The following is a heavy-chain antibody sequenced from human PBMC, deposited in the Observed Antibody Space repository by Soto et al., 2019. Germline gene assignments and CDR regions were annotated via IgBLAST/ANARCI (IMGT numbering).Heavy chain of an antibody. CDR1: GGSISSYY. V-gene: IGHV4-59*01. J-gene: IGHJ6*01. D-gene: IGHD2-15*01. CDR2: ISYSGST. Sequence: QVQLQESCPGLVKPSETLSLTCRISGGSISSYYWNWIRQAPGKGLEWIGFISYSGSTNYNPVLPSRVTMSVDTSKDQLCLRLNYVTAADTAVYYCARVKSNSWGYYYAVDGWGQWTKGTVSS. CDR3: ARVKSNSWGYYYAVDG.